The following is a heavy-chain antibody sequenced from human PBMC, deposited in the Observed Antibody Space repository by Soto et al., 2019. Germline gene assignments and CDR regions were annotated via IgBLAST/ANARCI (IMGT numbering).Heavy chain of an antibody. CDR1: GGSMNNFY. CDR2: IYTTGST. V-gene: IGHV4-4*07. Sequence: QVQLQESGPGLVKSSETLSLTCTVSGGSMNNFYWSWIRQAAGKGLEWIGRIYTTGSTNYNPSLKSRVTMSVDTSKNQFSLRLTSLTAADTAMYYCARDSSGNSEYFYYYTLDIWGQGTTVTVSS. J-gene: IGHJ6*02. D-gene: IGHD3-22*01. CDR3: ARDSSGNSEYFYYYTLDI.